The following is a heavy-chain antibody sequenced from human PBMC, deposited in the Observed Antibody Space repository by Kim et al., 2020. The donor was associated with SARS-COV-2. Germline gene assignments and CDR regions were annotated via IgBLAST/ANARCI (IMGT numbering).Heavy chain of an antibody. J-gene: IGHJ6*02. Sequence: ASVKVSCKASGYTFTSYGISWVRQAPGQGLEWMGWISAYNGNTNYAQKLQGRVTMTPDTSTSTAYMELRSLRSDDTAVYYCARDPYYYDSSVYYRPYDYYGMDVWGPGTTVTVSS. CDR2: ISAYNGNT. CDR1: GYTFTSYG. CDR3: ARDPYYYDSSVYYRPYDYYGMDV. D-gene: IGHD3-22*01. V-gene: IGHV1-18*01.